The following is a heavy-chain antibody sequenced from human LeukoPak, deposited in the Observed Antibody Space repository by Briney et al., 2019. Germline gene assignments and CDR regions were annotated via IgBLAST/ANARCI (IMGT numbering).Heavy chain of an antibody. CDR2: IKKTGSET. V-gene: IGHV3-7*03. CDR1: GFTFSHFW. Sequence: GGSLRLSCAASGFTFSHFWMSWVRQAPGKGLEWVAYIKKTGSETYYVDSVKGRFTISRDNAKNSLYLQMNSLRAEDTAVYYCARDRVAAAGTNWFDPWGQGTLVTVSS. D-gene: IGHD6-13*01. J-gene: IGHJ5*02. CDR3: ARDRVAAAGTNWFDP.